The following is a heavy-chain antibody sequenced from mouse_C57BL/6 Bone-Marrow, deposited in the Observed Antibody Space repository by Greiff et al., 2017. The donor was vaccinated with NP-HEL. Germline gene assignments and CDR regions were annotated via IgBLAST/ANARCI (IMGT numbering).Heavy chain of an antibody. D-gene: IGHD1-1*01. Sequence: QVQLQQSGAELVKPGASVKLSCKASGYTFTSYWMHWVKQRPGQGLEWIGMIHPNSGSTNYNEKFKSKATLTVDKSSSTASMQLSSLTSEDSAVYYCARWDYGSSRYWYFDVWGTGTTVTVSS. J-gene: IGHJ1*03. V-gene: IGHV1-64*01. CDR1: GYTFTSYW. CDR2: IHPNSGST. CDR3: ARWDYGSSRYWYFDV.